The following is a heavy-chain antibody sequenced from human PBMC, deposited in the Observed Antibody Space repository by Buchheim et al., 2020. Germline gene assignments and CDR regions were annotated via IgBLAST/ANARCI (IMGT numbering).Heavy chain of an antibody. V-gene: IGHV4-34*01. Sequence: QVQLQQWGAGLLKPSETLSLTCAVYGGSFSGYYWSWIRQPPGKGLEWIGEINHSGSTNYNPSLKSRVTISVDKSKNQLALKLSSVTAADTAVYYCARGSYFWGGYSHRLFYYYGMDVWGQGTT. CDR2: INHSGST. CDR1: GGSFSGYY. CDR3: ARGSYFWGGYSHRLFYYYGMDV. D-gene: IGHD3-3*01. J-gene: IGHJ6*02.